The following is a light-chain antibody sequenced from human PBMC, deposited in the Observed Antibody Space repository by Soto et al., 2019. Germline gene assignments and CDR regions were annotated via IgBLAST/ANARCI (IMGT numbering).Light chain of an antibody. Sequence: DIQMTQFPSSLSASVGDRVTITCRASKCIRTDFGWYKQKPGTAPKRLIYAAARLQSGVPSRFSGSGSGTEFTLAISSLQPEDSATFYCLQHSTYPLTFGQGTKVEIK. CDR3: LQHSTYPLT. V-gene: IGKV1-17*01. CDR1: KCIRTD. J-gene: IGKJ1*01. CDR2: AAA.